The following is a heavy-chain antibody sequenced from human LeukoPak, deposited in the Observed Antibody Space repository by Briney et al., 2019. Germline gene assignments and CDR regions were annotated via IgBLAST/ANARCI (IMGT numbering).Heavy chain of an antibody. CDR2: IIPIFGTA. D-gene: IGHD3-3*01. CDR1: GGTFSSYA. CDR3: ALDGRITIFGVVNWGFDY. V-gene: IGHV1-69*05. Sequence: GASVKVSCKASGGTFSSYAISWVRQAPGQGLEWMGGIIPIFGTANYAQKFQGRVTITTDESTSTAYMELSSLRSEDTAVYYCALDGRITIFGVVNWGFDYWGQGTLVTVFS. J-gene: IGHJ4*02.